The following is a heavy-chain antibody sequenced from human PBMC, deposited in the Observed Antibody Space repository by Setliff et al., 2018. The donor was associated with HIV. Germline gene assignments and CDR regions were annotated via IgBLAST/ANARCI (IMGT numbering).Heavy chain of an antibody. CDR3: ARAAAGNTGPFDL. J-gene: IGHJ4*02. CDR1: GFSISSRYY. Sequence: SETLSLTCDVSGFSISSRYYWGWIRQSPGKGLEWIGNIYHTGSSYYNPSLNDRATISLDTSKNQFSLKLTSVTASDTAVYYCARAAAGNTGPFDLWGQGTLVTVSS. V-gene: IGHV4-38-2*01. CDR2: IYHTGSS. D-gene: IGHD4-17*01.